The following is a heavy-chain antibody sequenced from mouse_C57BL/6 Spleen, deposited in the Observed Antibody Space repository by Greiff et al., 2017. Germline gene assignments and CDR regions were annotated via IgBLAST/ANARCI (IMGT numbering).Heavy chain of an antibody. CDR3: ARGYYDYDYYFDY. V-gene: IGHV1-64*01. CDR1: GYTFTSYW. CDR2: IHPTSGST. Sequence: VQLQQPGAELVKPGASVKLSCKASGYTFTSYWMHWVKQRPGQGLEWIGMIHPTSGSTNYNEKFKSKATLTVDKSSSTAYMQLSSLTSEDSAVYYCARGYYDYDYYFDYWGQGTTLTVSS. J-gene: IGHJ2*01. D-gene: IGHD2-4*01.